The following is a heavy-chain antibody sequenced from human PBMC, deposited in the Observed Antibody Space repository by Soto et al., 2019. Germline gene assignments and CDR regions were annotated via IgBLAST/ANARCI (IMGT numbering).Heavy chain of an antibody. V-gene: IGHV3-74*01. J-gene: IGHJ4*02. Sequence: PGGSLRLSCAASGFTFSSYWMHWVRQAPGKGLVWVSRINSDGSSTGYADSVMGRFTISRDNAKDTLYLQMNSLRAEDTAVYYCARDQGYCSGGSCYVAGYWGQGTLVTVSS. CDR1: GFTFSSYW. CDR2: INSDGSST. CDR3: ARDQGYCSGGSCYVAGY. D-gene: IGHD2-15*01.